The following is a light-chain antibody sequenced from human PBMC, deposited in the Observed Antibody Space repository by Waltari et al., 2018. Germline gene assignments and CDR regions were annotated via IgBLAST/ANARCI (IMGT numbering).Light chain of an antibody. CDR1: SSDVGGYNY. Sequence: QSALTQPRSVSGSPGQSVTISCTGTSSDVGGYNYVSWYQQHPGKAPKLMIYEVSKRPSGVPDRFSGSKSGNTASLTISGFQAEDEADYYCCSYAGSYTWVFGGGTKLTVL. CDR2: EVS. V-gene: IGLV2-11*01. CDR3: CSYAGSYTWV. J-gene: IGLJ3*02.